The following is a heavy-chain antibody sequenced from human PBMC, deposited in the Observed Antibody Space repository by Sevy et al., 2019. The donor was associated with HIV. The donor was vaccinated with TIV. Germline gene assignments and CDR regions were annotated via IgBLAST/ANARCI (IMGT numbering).Heavy chain of an antibody. D-gene: IGHD6-13*01. CDR2: IIPIFGTA. Sequence: ASVKVSCKASGDTFSSYAISWVRQAPGQGLEWMGGIIPIFGTANYAQKFQGRVTITADESTSTAYMELSSLRSEDTAVYYCARDGGAYSSSWYYWGQGTLVTVSS. CDR3: ARDGGAYSSSWYY. CDR1: GDTFSSYA. J-gene: IGHJ4*02. V-gene: IGHV1-69*13.